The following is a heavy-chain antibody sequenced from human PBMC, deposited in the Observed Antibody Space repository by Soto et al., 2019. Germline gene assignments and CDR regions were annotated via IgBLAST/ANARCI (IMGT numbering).Heavy chain of an antibody. CDR3: ARGGWRQIDY. CDR1: GGSIGSYY. J-gene: IGHJ4*02. Sequence: QVQLQESGPGLVKPSETLSLTCSVSGGSIGSYYWSWIRQPPGKGLEWIGYIYYNGSTNYNPSLKRRVTISVDTSKNQFSLKLSSVTAADTAVYYGARGGWRQIDYWGQGTLVTVSS. V-gene: IGHV4-59*08. D-gene: IGHD3-3*01. CDR2: IYYNGST.